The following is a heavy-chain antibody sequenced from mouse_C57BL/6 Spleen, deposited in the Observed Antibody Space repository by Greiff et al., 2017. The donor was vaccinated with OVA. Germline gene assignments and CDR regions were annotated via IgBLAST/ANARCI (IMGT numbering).Heavy chain of an antibody. Sequence: EVQRVESGGGLVKPGGSLKLSCAASGFTFSDYGMHWVRQAPEKGLEWVAYISSGSSTIYYADTVKGRVTISRDNAKNTLFLQMTSLRSEDTAMYYCARNDYGGYAMDYWGQGTSVTVSS. CDR3: ARNDYGGYAMDY. J-gene: IGHJ4*01. V-gene: IGHV5-17*01. CDR1: GFTFSDYG. CDR2: ISSGSSTI. D-gene: IGHD2-4*01.